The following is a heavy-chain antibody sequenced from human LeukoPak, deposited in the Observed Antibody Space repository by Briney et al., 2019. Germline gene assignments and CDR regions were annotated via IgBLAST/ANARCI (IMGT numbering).Heavy chain of an antibody. CDR1: GGTFSSYA. D-gene: IGHD3-22*01. V-gene: IGHV1-69*04. CDR2: IIPILGIA. Sequence: SVKVSCKASGGTFSSYAISWVRQAPGQGLEWMGRIIPILGIANYAQKFQGRVTITADKSTSTAYMELSGLRSEDTAVYYCADSKDYDSSGYYGPFDPWGQGTLVTVSS. J-gene: IGHJ5*02. CDR3: ADSKDYDSSGYYGPFDP.